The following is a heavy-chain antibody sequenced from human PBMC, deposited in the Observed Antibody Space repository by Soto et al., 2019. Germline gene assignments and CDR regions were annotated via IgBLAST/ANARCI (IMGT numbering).Heavy chain of an antibody. V-gene: IGHV3-30*18. CDR1: GFTSSSYG. Sequence: GGSLRLSCAASGFTSSSYGMHWVRQAPGKGLEWVAVISYDGSNKYYADSVKGRFTISRDNSKNTLYLQMNSLRAEDTAVYYCAKDLGGRYYDFWSGYYTDYYYGMDVWGQGTTVTVSS. CDR2: ISYDGSNK. CDR3: AKDLGGRYYDFWSGYYTDYYYGMDV. J-gene: IGHJ6*02. D-gene: IGHD3-3*01.